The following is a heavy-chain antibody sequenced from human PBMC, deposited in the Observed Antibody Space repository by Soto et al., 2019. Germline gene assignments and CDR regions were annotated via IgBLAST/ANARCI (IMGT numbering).Heavy chain of an antibody. CDR2: ISAYNGNT. V-gene: IGHV1-18*01. CDR1: GYTFTSYG. CDR3: ARGYYYDSSGYPAEYFQH. Sequence: QVQLVQSGAEVKKPGASVKVSCKASGYTFTSYGISWVRQAPGQGLEWMGWISAYNGNTNYAQKLQGRVTMTTDTYTSTAYMELRSLRSDDTAVYYCARGYYYDSSGYPAEYFQHWGQGTLVTVSS. J-gene: IGHJ1*01. D-gene: IGHD3-22*01.